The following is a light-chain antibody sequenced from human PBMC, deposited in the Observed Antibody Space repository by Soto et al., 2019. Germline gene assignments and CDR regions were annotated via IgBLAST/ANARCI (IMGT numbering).Light chain of an antibody. V-gene: IGLV6-57*04. CDR1: SGNIASNY. CDR2: EDN. CDR3: QSYGSGIQGV. J-gene: IGLJ3*02. Sequence: NFMLTQPHSVSESPGQTVTISCTRSSGNIASNYVQWYQQRPGSAPTTVIYEDNLRPSGVPDRFSGSIDRSSNSASLTISGLKTEEEADYFCQSYGSGIQGVFGGGTKLTVL.